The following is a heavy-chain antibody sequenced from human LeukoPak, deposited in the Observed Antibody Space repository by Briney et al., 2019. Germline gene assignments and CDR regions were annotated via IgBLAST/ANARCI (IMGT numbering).Heavy chain of an antibody. Sequence: PGGSLRLSCAASGFTFSSYAMSWVRQAPGKGLEWVSAISGSGTSTYYAGSVKGRFTISRDNSKNTLYLHVNSLRADDTAVYYCAKDRDYGDRFDYWGQGTLVTVSS. V-gene: IGHV3-23*01. CDR1: GFTFSSYA. CDR3: AKDRDYGDRFDY. CDR2: ISGSGTST. D-gene: IGHD4-17*01. J-gene: IGHJ4*02.